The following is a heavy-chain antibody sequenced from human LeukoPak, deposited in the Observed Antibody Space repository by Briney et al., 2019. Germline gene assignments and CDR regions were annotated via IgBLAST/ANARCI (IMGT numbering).Heavy chain of an antibody. V-gene: IGHV2-5*02. CDR3: AHRRGVILYFDY. Sequence: SGPTLVNPTQTLTLTCTSSGFSLSTRGVGVGWIRQPPGKALEWLALIYWDDDKRYSPSLKSRLTITKDTSKNQVVLTMTNMDPVDTATYYCAHRRGVILYFDYWGQGTLVTVSS. CDR2: IYWDDDK. CDR1: GFSLSTRGVG. D-gene: IGHD3-16*01. J-gene: IGHJ4*02.